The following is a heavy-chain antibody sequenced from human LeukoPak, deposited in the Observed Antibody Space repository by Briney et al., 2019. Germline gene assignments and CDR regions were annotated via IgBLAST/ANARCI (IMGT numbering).Heavy chain of an antibody. V-gene: IGHV1-2*02. Sequence: ASVKVSCRASEYTFTDYYIHWVRQAPGQGLEWMGWIHPNSGGTNYAQKSQGRVTVTRDTSLNTAYMELSSLRSNDTAVYYCAGDHSSGSWYYNFYMDVWGKGTTVTVSS. CDR1: EYTFTDYY. CDR3: AGDHSSGSWYYNFYMDV. CDR2: IHPNSGGT. J-gene: IGHJ6*03. D-gene: IGHD2-15*01.